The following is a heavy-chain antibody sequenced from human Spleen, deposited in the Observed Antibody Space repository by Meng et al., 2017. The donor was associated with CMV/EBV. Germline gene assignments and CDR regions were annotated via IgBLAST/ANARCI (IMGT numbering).Heavy chain of an antibody. Sequence: GETVSSNRAAWNWIRQSQPRGPEWLGRTFYRSKWHNEYAVSVKSRMAINADTPKTQFSPQFDSVTPEDTAVYYRSRAIGAGKGWFDPWGQGPLVTVSS. CDR3: SRAIGAGKGWFDP. D-gene: IGHD4/OR15-4a*01. V-gene: IGHV6-1*01. CDR1: GETVSSNRAA. CDR2: TFYRSKWHN. J-gene: IGHJ5*02.